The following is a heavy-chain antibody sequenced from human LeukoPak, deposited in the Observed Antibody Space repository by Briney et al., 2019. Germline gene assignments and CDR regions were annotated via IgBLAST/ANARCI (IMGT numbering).Heavy chain of an antibody. CDR3: ARVRSDDYGDYVSWVFGP. Sequence: PSETLSLTCTVSGGSISSYYWSWIRQPPGKGLEWIGYIYYSGSTNYNPSLKSRVTISVDTSKNQFSLKLSSVTAADTAVYYCARVRSDDYGDYVSWVFGPWGQGTLVTVSS. CDR1: GGSISSYY. J-gene: IGHJ5*02. V-gene: IGHV4-59*01. D-gene: IGHD4-17*01. CDR2: IYYSGST.